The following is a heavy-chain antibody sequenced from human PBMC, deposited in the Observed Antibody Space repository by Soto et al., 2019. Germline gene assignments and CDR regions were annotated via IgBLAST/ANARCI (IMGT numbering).Heavy chain of an antibody. CDR1: GFTFSSYS. D-gene: IGHD7-27*01. CDR2: IRDSSTI. J-gene: IGHJ4*02. Sequence: GGSLRLSCAASGFTFSSYSMNWVRQAPGKGLEWVSYIRDSSTIDYADSVKGRFTISRDNAKNSLFLQMNSLRDDDTAVYYCARDRDWGFDYWGQGTLVTVSS. CDR3: ARDRDWGFDY. V-gene: IGHV3-48*02.